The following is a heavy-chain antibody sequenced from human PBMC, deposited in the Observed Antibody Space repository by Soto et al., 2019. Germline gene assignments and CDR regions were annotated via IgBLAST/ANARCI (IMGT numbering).Heavy chain of an antibody. CDR1: GGSTSSYY. J-gene: IGHJ4*02. CDR3: ARDRQDYYGRSGFYYDY. V-gene: IGHV4-4*07. CDR2: ISSTGNT. Sequence: SETLSLTCAVYGGSTSSYYWSWIRQPAGKGLEWLGHISSTGNTDYNPSLKSRVTMSMDTSKNQFSLNLSSVTAADTAVYYCARDRQDYYGRSGFYYDYWGQGTMVTVSS. D-gene: IGHD3-22*01.